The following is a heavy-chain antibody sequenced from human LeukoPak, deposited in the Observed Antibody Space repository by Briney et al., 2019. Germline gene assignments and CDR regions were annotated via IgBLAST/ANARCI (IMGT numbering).Heavy chain of an antibody. CDR3: ARDSSSYYFDY. Sequence: QPGGSLRLSCAASGFTFSIYWMSWVRQGPGKGLVWVSRINSHGTSTNYADSVKGRFTVSRDNSKNTLYLQMNSLRAEDTAVYYCARDSSSYYFDYWGQGTLVTVSS. D-gene: IGHD6-6*01. V-gene: IGHV3-74*01. CDR2: INSHGTST. J-gene: IGHJ4*02. CDR1: GFTFSIYW.